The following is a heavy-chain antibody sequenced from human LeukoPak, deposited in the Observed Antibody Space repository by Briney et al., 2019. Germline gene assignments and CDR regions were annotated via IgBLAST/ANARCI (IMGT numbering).Heavy chain of an antibody. J-gene: IGHJ3*02. V-gene: IGHV3-53*01. Sequence: GGSLRLSCAASGFTVSSNYMSWVRQAPGKGLEWVSTFYSGGSTYYADSVKGRFTISRANSKNTLYLQMNTLRAEDTAVYYCASPGTTGTTTAFDIWGQGTMVTVSS. D-gene: IGHD1-1*01. CDR1: GFTVSSNY. CDR3: ASPGTTGTTTAFDI. CDR2: FYSGGST.